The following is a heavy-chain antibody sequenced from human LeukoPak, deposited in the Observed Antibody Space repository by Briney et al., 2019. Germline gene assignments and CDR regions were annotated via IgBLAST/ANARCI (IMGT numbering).Heavy chain of an antibody. CDR1: GFTFGSYA. Sequence: GGSLRLSCAASGFTFGSYAMTWVRQAPWKGLEWVSHISGSGGSTYHADSVKGRFTISRDNSKNTVYLQMNSLRAEDTAVYYCAKTTAGHSSGRDPGWPVDYWGQGTLVTVSS. CDR2: ISGSGGST. V-gene: IGHV3-23*01. J-gene: IGHJ4*02. CDR3: AKTTAGHSSGRDPGWPVDY. D-gene: IGHD6-19*01.